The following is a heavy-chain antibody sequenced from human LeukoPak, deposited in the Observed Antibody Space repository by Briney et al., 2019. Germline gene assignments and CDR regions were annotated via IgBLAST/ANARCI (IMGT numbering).Heavy chain of an antibody. CDR1: GDSVSSNSAA. CDR2: TYYRSKWYN. D-gene: IGHD2-2*01. V-gene: IGHV6-1*01. J-gene: IGHJ4*02. CDR3: ARGVWDIVVVPAAMGRYYFDY. Sequence: SQTLSLTCAISGDSVSSNSAAWNWIRQSPSSGLEWLGRTYYRSKWYNDYAVSVKSRITINPDTSKNQFSLQLNSVTPEDTAVYYCARGVWDIVVVPAAMGRYYFDYWGQGTLVTVSS.